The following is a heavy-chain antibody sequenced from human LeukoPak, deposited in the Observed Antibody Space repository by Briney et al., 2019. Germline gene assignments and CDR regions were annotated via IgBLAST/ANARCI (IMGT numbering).Heavy chain of an antibody. Sequence: ASVKVSCKASGYTFTGYYMHWVRQAPGQGLEWVGWVNPNSGGTNYAQKFQGRVTMTRDTSISTAYMELSRLRSDDTAVYYCARARVPYGSGSRTPANYYYYMDVWGKGTTVTVSS. D-gene: IGHD3-10*01. J-gene: IGHJ6*03. CDR3: ARARVPYGSGSRTPANYYYYMDV. CDR1: GYTFTGYY. CDR2: VNPNSGGT. V-gene: IGHV1-2*02.